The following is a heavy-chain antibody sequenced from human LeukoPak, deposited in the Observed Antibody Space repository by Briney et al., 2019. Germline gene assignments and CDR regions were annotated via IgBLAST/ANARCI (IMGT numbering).Heavy chain of an antibody. CDR2: ISPNSDDT. CDR1: GYSFSGYY. V-gene: IGHV1-2*02. D-gene: IGHD6-19*01. J-gene: IGHJ4*02. CDR3: AREVRTYSSGWTLYLDY. Sequence: ASVKVSCEASGYSFSGYYIHLVRQAPGQGLEWMGFISPNSDDTKYAQKFRGRVTLTRDTSISTAYMDLSSLRSDDTAVYYCAREVRTYSSGWTLYLDYWGQGTLVTVSS.